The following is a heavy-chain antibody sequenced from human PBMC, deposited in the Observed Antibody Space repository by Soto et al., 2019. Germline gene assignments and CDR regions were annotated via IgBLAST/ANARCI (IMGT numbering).Heavy chain of an antibody. CDR2: IYWDDDK. Sequence: SGPTLVNPTQTLTLTCTFSGFSLSTSGVGVGWIRQPPGKALEWLALIYWDDDKRYSPPLKSRLTITKDTSKNQVVLTMTNMDPVDTATYYCAHGGYCSSTSCYYFDYWGQGTLVTVSS. CDR3: AHGGYCSSTSCYYFDY. D-gene: IGHD2-2*01. V-gene: IGHV2-5*02. J-gene: IGHJ4*02. CDR1: GFSLSTSGVG.